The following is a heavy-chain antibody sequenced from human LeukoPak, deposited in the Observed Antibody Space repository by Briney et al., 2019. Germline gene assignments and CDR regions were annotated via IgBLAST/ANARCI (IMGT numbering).Heavy chain of an antibody. CDR2: ISSSSSYT. Sequence: GGSLRLSCAASGFTFSDYYMSWIRQAPGKGLKWVSYISSSSSYTNYADSVKGRFTISRDNAKNSLYLQMNSLRAEDTAVYYCARDQRDYYDSSGNGYFQHWGQGTLVTVSS. CDR1: GFTFSDYY. CDR3: ARDQRDYYDSSGNGYFQH. V-gene: IGHV3-11*06. J-gene: IGHJ1*01. D-gene: IGHD3-22*01.